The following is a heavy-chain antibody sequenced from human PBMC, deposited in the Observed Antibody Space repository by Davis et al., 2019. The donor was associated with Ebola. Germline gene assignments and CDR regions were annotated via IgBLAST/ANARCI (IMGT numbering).Heavy chain of an antibody. J-gene: IGHJ4*02. D-gene: IGHD6-19*01. Sequence: GESLKISCAASGFTFSSYGMHWVRQAPGKGLEWVAVISYDGSNKYYADSVKGRFTISRDNSKNTLYLQMNSLRAEDTAVYYCAKPTRGIAVAEALDYWGQGTLVTVSS. CDR1: GFTFSSYG. CDR2: ISYDGSNK. CDR3: AKPTRGIAVAEALDY. V-gene: IGHV3-30*18.